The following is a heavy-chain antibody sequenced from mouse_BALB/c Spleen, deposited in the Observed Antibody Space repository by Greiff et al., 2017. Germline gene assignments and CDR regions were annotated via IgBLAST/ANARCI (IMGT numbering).Heavy chain of an antibody. J-gene: IGHJ3*01. CDR2: IWAGGST. CDR1: GFSLTSYG. D-gene: IGHD1-1*01. CDR3: AASTVVATDWFAY. Sequence: VKLVESGPGLVAPSQSLSITCTVSGFSLTSYGVHWVRQPPGKGLEWLGVIWAGGSTNYNSDLMSRLSISKDNSKSQVFLKMNSLQTDDTAMYYCAASTVVATDWFAYWGQGTLVTVSA. V-gene: IGHV2-9*02.